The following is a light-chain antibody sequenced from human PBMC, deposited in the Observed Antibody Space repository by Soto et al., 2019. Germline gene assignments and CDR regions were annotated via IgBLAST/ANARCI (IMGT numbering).Light chain of an antibody. CDR2: VSSGGSH. CDR1: SGHSSYD. V-gene: IGLV4-69*01. CDR3: QTWGTGYVV. Sequence: QPVLTQSPSASASLGASVKLTCTLSSGHSSYDIAWHQQQPDKGPRYLMMVSSGGSHIKGDGIPDRSSGSSSGAERYLTISSLQSEDEADYYCQTWGTGYVVFGGGTQLTVL. J-gene: IGLJ2*01.